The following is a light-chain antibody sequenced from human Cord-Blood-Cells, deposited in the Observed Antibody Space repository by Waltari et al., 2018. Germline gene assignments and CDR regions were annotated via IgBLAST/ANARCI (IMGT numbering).Light chain of an antibody. V-gene: IGLV2-23*02. CDR2: EVS. Sequence: QSALTQPASVSGSPGQSITISCTGTSSDVGSYNLVPWYQPHPGKAPKLMIYEVSKRPSGVSNRFSGSKSGNTASLTISGLQAEDEADYYCCSYAGSSTLVFGGGTKLTVL. CDR3: CSYAGSSTLV. J-gene: IGLJ3*02. CDR1: SSDVGSYNL.